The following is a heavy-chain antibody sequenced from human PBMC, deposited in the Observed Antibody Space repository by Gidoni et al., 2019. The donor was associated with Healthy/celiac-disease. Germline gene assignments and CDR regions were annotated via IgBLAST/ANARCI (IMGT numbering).Heavy chain of an antibody. Sequence: QVQLVQSGAEVKKPGASVKVSCKASGYTFTGYYMHWVRQAPGQGLEWMGWINPNSGGTNYAQKFQGRVTMTRDTSISTAYMELSRLRSDDTAVYYCAREDCSSTSCKTSEYFQHWGQGTLVTVSS. V-gene: IGHV1-2*02. CDR2: INPNSGGT. J-gene: IGHJ1*01. D-gene: IGHD2-2*01. CDR1: GYTFTGYY. CDR3: AREDCSSTSCKTSEYFQH.